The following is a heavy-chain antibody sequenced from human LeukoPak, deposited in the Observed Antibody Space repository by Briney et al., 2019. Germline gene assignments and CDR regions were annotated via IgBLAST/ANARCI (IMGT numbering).Heavy chain of an antibody. V-gene: IGHV3-33*01. J-gene: IGHJ4*02. CDR3: ARGSGSYYGVLAY. CDR2: IWNDGSKK. CDR1: GFTFSTYG. Sequence: GGSLRLSCAASGFTFSTYGMHWVRQAPGKGLDWVALIWNDGSKKYYADSVKGRFTISRDNSNNTMVLQMNSLRAEDTAVYYCARGSGSYYGVLAYWGQGTLVTVSS. D-gene: IGHD1-26*01.